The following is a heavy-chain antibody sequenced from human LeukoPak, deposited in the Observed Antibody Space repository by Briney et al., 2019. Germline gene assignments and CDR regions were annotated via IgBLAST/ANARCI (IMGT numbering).Heavy chain of an antibody. V-gene: IGHV3-23*01. J-gene: IGHJ6*02. D-gene: IGHD2-15*01. Sequence: GGSLRLSCAVSGFTFRDHAMSWVRQAPGKGLEWGSSISGSGGTTYYSDSVRGRFSFSRDNSKNTLFLQMKSPSAEHTAVYYCVRWSLDMSPANFYFAMDVWGRGTAVTVS. CDR3: VRWSLDMSPANFYFAMDV. CDR2: ISGSGGTT. CDR1: GFTFRDHA.